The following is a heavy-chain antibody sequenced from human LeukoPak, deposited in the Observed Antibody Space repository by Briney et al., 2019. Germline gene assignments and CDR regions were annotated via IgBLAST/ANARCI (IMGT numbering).Heavy chain of an antibody. CDR1: GGSISDYY. CDR3: ASDYGGSGRSGYVSP. V-gene: IGHV4-59*01. D-gene: IGHD5-12*01. Sequence: AEALSLTCSVSGGSISDYYWSWIRQPPGRGLELIGFIYYSGGTTYNPSLKSRVTISLNTSRNHFSFKMSSVTAADTAVYSWASDYGGSGRSGYVSPWGQGTLVTVSS. J-gene: IGHJ5*02. CDR2: IYYSGGT.